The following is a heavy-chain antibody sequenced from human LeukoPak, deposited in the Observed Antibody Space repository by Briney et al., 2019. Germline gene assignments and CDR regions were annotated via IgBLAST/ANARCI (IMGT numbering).Heavy chain of an antibody. J-gene: IGHJ4*02. CDR1: GYTFTNYG. V-gene: IGHV1-18*01. CDR2: ISVYNGNT. CDR3: ARGGRWLVTLGPAKCLGY. Sequence: ASVKVSCKASGYTFTNYGIGWVRQAPGQGLEWMGWISVYNGNTNYAQKFQGRVTMTTDTSTSTAYMELRSLRSDDTAVYYCARGGRWLVTLGPAKCLGYWGQGTLVTVSS. D-gene: IGHD6-19*01.